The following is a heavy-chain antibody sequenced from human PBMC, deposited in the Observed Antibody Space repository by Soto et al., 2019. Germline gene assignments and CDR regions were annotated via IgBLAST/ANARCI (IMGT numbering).Heavy chain of an antibody. D-gene: IGHD3-3*01. J-gene: IGHJ6*03. Sequence: QVHLEQWGAGLLKPSETLSLTCAVYGGSLSGYFWSWVRQPPGKGLEWIGEINHSGSTNYNPSLESRVTIKADTSKHQFSLRLSSVNAADSGIYYCASYHYYDFWIGSRHYMDAWGKGTTVTVSS. CDR2: INHSGST. CDR1: GGSLSGYF. CDR3: ASYHYYDFWIGSRHYMDA. V-gene: IGHV4-34*01.